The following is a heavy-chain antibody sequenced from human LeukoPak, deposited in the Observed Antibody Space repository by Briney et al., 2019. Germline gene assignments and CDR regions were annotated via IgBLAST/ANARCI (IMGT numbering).Heavy chain of an antibody. J-gene: IGHJ4*02. V-gene: IGHV1-2*02. CDR1: GYTFTGYY. CDR3: AKFTGGYCSSTSCYNFDY. Sequence: ASVKVSCKASGYTFTGYYMHWVRQAPGQGLEWMGWINPNSGGTNYAQKFQGRVTMTRDTSISTAYMELSRLRSDDTAVYYCAKFTGGYCSSTSCYNFDYWGQGTLVTV. D-gene: IGHD2-2*02. CDR2: INPNSGGT.